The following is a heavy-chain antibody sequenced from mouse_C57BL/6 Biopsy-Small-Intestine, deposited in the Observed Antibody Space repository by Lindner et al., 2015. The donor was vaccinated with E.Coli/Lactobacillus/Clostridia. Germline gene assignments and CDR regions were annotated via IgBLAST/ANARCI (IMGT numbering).Heavy chain of an antibody. CDR2: IYPGGGYT. Sequence: VQLQESGAELVRPGTSVKMSCKASGYTFTNYWIGWAKQRPGHGLEWIGDIYPGGGYTNYNEKFKGKATLTADKSSSTAYMQFSSLTSEDSAIYYCARKGLDYGSSYYFDYWAKAPLSQSPQ. J-gene: IGHJ2*01. D-gene: IGHD1-1*01. V-gene: IGHV1-63*01. CDR1: GYTFTNYW. CDR3: ARKGLDYGSSYYFDY.